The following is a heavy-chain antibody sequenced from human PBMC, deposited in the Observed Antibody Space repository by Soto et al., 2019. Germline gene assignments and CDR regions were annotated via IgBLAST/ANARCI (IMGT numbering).Heavy chain of an antibody. V-gene: IGHV3-21*01. CDR2: ISGSSGYI. CDR3: ARCHSFDSGGYHFDY. J-gene: IGHJ4*02. D-gene: IGHD3-22*01. CDR1: GFTFSSFN. Sequence: EVQLVDSGGGLVKPGGSLRVSCAASGFTFSSFNMNWVRQAPGKGLEWVSSISGSSGYIYYADLVKGRFTISRDNAKNSLYLQMNSLRAEDTAVYYCARCHSFDSGGYHFDYWGQGTLVTVS.